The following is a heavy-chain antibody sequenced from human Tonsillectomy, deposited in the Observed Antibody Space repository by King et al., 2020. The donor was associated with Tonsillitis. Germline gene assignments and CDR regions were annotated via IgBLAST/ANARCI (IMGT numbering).Heavy chain of an antibody. Sequence: QLQESGPGLVKPSETLSLTCTVSGGSITNTIYYWGWIRQPPGKGLEWIATVHYGGNVYYNPSLKSRVTISVDTSKSQFSLKLNSVTAADTAVYFCARHTPETTSACSDIWGQGTMVTVSS. V-gene: IGHV4-39*01. CDR3: ARHTPETTSACSDI. J-gene: IGHJ3*02. D-gene: IGHD1-14*01. CDR2: VHYGGNV. CDR1: GGSITNTIYY.